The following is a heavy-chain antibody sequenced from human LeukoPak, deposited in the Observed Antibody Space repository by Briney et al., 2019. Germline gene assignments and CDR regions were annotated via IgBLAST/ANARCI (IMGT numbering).Heavy chain of an antibody. J-gene: IGHJ1*01. CDR1: GGSISSYY. Sequence: SETLSLTCTVSGGSISSYYWSWIRQPAGRGLEWIGRIYTSGSTNYNPSLKSRVTMSVDTSKSQFSLKLSSVTAADTAVYYCARNIRTTVVTGGPGHAEYFQHWGQGTLVTVSS. CDR2: IYTSGST. CDR3: ARNIRTTVVTGGPGHAEYFQH. V-gene: IGHV4-4*07. D-gene: IGHD4-23*01.